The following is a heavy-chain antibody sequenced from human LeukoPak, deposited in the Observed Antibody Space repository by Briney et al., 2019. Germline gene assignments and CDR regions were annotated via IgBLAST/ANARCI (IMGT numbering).Heavy chain of an antibody. J-gene: IGHJ1*01. CDR3: VKSYGSGSYLSPGEH. V-gene: IGHV3-64D*06. Sequence: GRSLCPSCSVSGLTFSSYAMGWVRHAQGGGLEYVSAISSNGSSTYYADSVKGRFTISRDNSKNTLYLQMSSLRAEDTAVYYCVKSYGSGSYLSPGEHWGQGTLVTVSS. CDR1: GLTFSSYA. CDR2: ISSNGSST. D-gene: IGHD3-10*01.